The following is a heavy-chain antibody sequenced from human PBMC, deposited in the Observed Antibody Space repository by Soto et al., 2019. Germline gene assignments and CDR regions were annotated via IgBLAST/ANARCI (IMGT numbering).Heavy chain of an antibody. CDR1: GFTFNNYA. V-gene: IGHV3-23*01. D-gene: IGHD5-12*01. CDR2: ISGSGDNT. Sequence: GGSLRLSCAASGFTFNNYAMSWVRQAPGKGLDWVSAISGSGDNTYYADSVKGRFTISRDNSKNTLYLQMNSLRAEDTAVYYCAKGYGGGAFDIWGQGTMVTVSS. J-gene: IGHJ3*02. CDR3: AKGYGGGAFDI.